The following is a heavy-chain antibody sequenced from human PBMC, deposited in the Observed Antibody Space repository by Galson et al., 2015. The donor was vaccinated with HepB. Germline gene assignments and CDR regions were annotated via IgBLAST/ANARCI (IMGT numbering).Heavy chain of an antibody. V-gene: IGHV3-15*01. CDR2: IRSKSDGGET. D-gene: IGHD3-3*01. CDR1: GFNVDNAW. Sequence: SLRLSCAVSGFNVDNAWMSWVRQAPGKGLEWVGRIRSKSDGGETQYAAPVKGRFTISREDLTNTLSLQMMSLKIEDTAVYCCTTVATISGVMRDYWGQGTLVTVSS. J-gene: IGHJ4*02. CDR3: TTVATISGVMRDY.